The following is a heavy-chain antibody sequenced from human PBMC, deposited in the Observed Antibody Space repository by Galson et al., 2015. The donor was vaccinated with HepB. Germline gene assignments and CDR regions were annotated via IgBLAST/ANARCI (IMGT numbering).Heavy chain of an antibody. Sequence: SLRLSSAASGFTFSNFAIHWVRQAPGKGLEWVAVISYDGSNKYYADSVRGRFTISRDNSKNTLYLQMNSLRGEDTAVYYCARASMVRGVITSYYYYYGMDVWGRGTTVTVSS. D-gene: IGHD3-10*01. CDR2: ISYDGSNK. J-gene: IGHJ6*02. CDR1: GFTFSNFA. CDR3: ARASMVRGVITSYYYYYGMDV. V-gene: IGHV3-30*04.